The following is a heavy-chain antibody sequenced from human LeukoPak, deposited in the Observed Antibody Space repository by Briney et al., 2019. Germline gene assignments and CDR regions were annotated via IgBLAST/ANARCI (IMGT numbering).Heavy chain of an antibody. J-gene: IGHJ4*02. Sequence: ASVKVSCKASGYSFSGYYIHWVRQAPGQGLEWMGWMNPSNGGTNYAQKFQGRVTMTRDTSISTAYMEVSSLRSDDTAIYYCAREYEYSSSNWGQGTLVTVSS. CDR3: AREYEYSSSN. D-gene: IGHD6-6*01. V-gene: IGHV1-2*02. CDR1: GYSFSGYY. CDR2: MNPSNGGT.